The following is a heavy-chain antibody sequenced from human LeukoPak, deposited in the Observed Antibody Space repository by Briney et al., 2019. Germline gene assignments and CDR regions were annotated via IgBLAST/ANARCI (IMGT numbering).Heavy chain of an antibody. D-gene: IGHD4-17*01. J-gene: IGHJ1*01. CDR1: GDSVSSNSVG. V-gene: IGHV6-1*01. CDR3: ARGHSPVTTKVSYFQH. CDR2: TYYRSKWYY. Sequence: SQTLSLTCAISGDSVSSNSVGWHWIRQSPSRGLEWLGRTYYRSKWYYDYAVSVKSRITFNPDTSKNQFSVKLSSVTAADTAVYYCARGHSPVTTKVSYFQHWGQGTLVTVSS.